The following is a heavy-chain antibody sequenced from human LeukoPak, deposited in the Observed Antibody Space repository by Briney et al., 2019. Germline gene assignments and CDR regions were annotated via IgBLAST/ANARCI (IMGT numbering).Heavy chain of an antibody. Sequence: PQTLSLTCTVSGASITSGNYYWSWIRQHPGKGLEWIGYIRYSGSTNHNPSLKSRLAISVDTSRNQFSLDLSSVTAADTAVYHCARGFYYDNYMDVWGNGTTVTVSS. CDR3: ARGFYYDNYMDV. J-gene: IGHJ6*03. CDR2: IRYSGST. CDR1: GASITSGNYY. D-gene: IGHD3-22*01. V-gene: IGHV4-31*03.